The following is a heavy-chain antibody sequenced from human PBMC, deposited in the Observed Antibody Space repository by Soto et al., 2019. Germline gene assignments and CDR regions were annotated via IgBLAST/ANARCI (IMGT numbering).Heavy chain of an antibody. CDR3: ARENNDSSGYYNNWFDP. V-gene: IGHV4-59*01. CDR1: GGSIISYY. J-gene: IGHJ5*02. Sequence: SDTLSLTCTFTGGSIISYYWSWIRQPPGKGLEWIGYIYYSGSTNYNPSLKSRVTISVDTSKNQFSLKLSSVTAADTAVYYCARENNDSSGYYNNWFDPWGQGTLVTVS. CDR2: IYYSGST. D-gene: IGHD3-22*01.